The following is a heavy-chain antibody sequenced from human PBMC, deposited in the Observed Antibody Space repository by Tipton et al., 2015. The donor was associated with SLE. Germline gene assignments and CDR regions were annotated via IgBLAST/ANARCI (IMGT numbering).Heavy chain of an antibody. Sequence: TLSLTCTVSGGSISSGGYYWSWIRQHPGKGLEWIGYIYYSGSTYYNPSLKSRVTISVDTSKNQFSLKLSSVTAADTAVYYCARGGSRGFDYWGQGTLVTVSS. J-gene: IGHJ4*02. CDR1: GGSISSGGYY. CDR3: ARGGSRGFDY. D-gene: IGHD3-10*01. V-gene: IGHV4-31*03. CDR2: IYYSGST.